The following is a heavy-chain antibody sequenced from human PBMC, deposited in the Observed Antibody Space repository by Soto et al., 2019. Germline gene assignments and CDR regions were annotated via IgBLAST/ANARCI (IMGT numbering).Heavy chain of an antibody. V-gene: IGHV4-30-2*01. CDR1: GGSISSGGYA. Sequence: QMRLQESGSGLVKPSQTLSLTCAVSGGSISSGGYAWNWIRQPPGKGLEWIGYSYHSGYTSYTPSLKDRVTISVDKSKTQSSLTLSFVTAADTAVYYCARDSLTGNYFDPWGQGTLVTVSS. CDR3: ARDSLTGNYFDP. J-gene: IGHJ5*02. D-gene: IGHD1-7*01. CDR2: SYHSGYT.